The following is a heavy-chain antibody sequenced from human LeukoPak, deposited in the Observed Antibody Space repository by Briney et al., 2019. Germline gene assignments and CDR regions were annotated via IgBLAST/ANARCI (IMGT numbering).Heavy chain of an antibody. V-gene: IGHV3-11*06. CDR3: ARDGYSSSWYWFDY. CDR2: ISSSSSYT. CDR1: GFTFGVYY. D-gene: IGHD6-13*01. J-gene: IGHJ4*02. Sequence: PGGSLRLSCAASGFTFGVYYMSWIRQAPGKGLEWVSYISSSSSYTNYADSVKGRLTISRDNAKNSLYLQMNSLRAEDTAVYYCARDGYSSSWYWFDYWGQGTLVTVSS.